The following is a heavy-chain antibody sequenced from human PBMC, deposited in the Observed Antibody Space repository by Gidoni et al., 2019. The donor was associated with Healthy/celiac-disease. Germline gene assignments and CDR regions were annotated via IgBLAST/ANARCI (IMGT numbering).Heavy chain of an antibody. V-gene: IGHV4-34*01. D-gene: IGHD3-22*01. CDR1: GGSFSGYY. CDR3: ARPSYYDSSGYTH. Sequence: QVQLQQWGAGLLKPSETLSLTCAVYGGSFSGYYWSWIRQPPGKGLEWIGEINHSGSTNYNPSLKSRVTISVDTSKNQFSLKLSSVTAADTAVYYCARPSYYDSSGYTHWGQGTLVTVSS. CDR2: INHSGST. J-gene: IGHJ4*02.